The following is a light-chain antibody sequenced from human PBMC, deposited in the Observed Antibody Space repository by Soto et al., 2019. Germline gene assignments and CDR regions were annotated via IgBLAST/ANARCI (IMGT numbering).Light chain of an antibody. CDR3: QKYNSAPWT. CDR2: AAS. CDR1: QGISNS. J-gene: IGKJ1*01. Sequence: DIQMAQSPSSPSASVGDSVTISCRASQGISNSLVWYQQKPGKAPKLLIYAASTLPSGVRSRFSGSGSGTDFTLTISSLQPEDVATYYCQKYNSAPWTFGQGTTVEIK. V-gene: IGKV1-27*01.